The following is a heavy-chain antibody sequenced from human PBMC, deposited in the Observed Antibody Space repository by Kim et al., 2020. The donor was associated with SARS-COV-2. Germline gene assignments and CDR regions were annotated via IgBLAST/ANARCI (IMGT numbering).Heavy chain of an antibody. CDR3: ARGGSVVPASVSRYNAMDV. V-gene: IGHV1-3*01. Sequence: ASVKVSCKPSGYTFTKYGIHWVRQAPGERLEWMGWINPGNGNTQYSQKFQGRVTITRDTSASTVYMELSSLRSEDTAVYFCARGGSVVPASVSRYNAMDV. CDR2: INPGNGNT. CDR1: GYTFTKYG. D-gene: IGHD2-2*01. J-gene: IGHJ6*01.